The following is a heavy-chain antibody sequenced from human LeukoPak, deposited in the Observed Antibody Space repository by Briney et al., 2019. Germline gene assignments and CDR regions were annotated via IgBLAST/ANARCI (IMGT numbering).Heavy chain of an antibody. D-gene: IGHD1-20*01. J-gene: IGHJ3*02. CDR1: GYSFTSYW. CDR3: ARQAITEILGVFDI. CDR2: IYPGDSDT. Sequence: GESLKISCKGSGYSFTSYWIGWVRQMPGKGLEWMGIIYPGDSDTRYSPSFQGQVTISADKSISTAYLQWSSLKASDTAMYYCARQAITEILGVFDIGAKGTRLTVSS. V-gene: IGHV5-51*01.